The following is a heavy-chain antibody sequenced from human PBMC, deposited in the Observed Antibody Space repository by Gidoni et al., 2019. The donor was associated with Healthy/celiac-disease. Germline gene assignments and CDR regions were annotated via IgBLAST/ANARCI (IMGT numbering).Heavy chain of an antibody. CDR1: GGSFSGYY. CDR3: ARGGSTMVRGARPFDY. Sequence: QVQLQQWGAGLLKPSETLSLTCAVYGGSFSGYYWSWIRQPPGKGLEWIGEINHSGSTNYNPSLKSRVTISVDTSKNQFSLKLSSVTAADTAVYYCARGGSTMVRGARPFDYWGQGTLVTVSS. V-gene: IGHV4-34*01. J-gene: IGHJ4*02. D-gene: IGHD3-10*01. CDR2: INHSGST.